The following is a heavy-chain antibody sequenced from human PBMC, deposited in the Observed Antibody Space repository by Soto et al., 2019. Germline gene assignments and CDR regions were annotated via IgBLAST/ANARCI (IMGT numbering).Heavy chain of an antibody. CDR2: IKQGGSEK. V-gene: IGHV3-7*01. D-gene: IGHD6-25*01. J-gene: IGHJ5*02. CDR3: AREAATLNWFDP. Sequence: PGGSLRLSCAASGFTFSNYWMNWVRQAPGEGLEWVANIKQGGSEKYYVDSVEGRFTISRDNAKNSLYLQMNSLRAEDTAVYYCAREAATLNWFDPWGQGTLVTVSS. CDR1: GFTFSNYW.